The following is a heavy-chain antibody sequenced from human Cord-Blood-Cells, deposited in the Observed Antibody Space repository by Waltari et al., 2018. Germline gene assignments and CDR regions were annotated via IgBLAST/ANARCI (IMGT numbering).Heavy chain of an antibody. D-gene: IGHD1-7*01. V-gene: IGHV4-31*03. CDR1: GGSISSGGYY. Sequence: QVQLQESGPGLVKPSQTLSLTCTVSGGSISSGGYYWSWVRQHPGKGLEWIGYIYYSVSTYYNPSLKSRVTISVDTSKNQFSLKLSSVTAADTAVYYCARAPYRYNWNYDYWGQGTLVTVSS. J-gene: IGHJ4*02. CDR2: IYYSVST. CDR3: ARAPYRYNWNYDY.